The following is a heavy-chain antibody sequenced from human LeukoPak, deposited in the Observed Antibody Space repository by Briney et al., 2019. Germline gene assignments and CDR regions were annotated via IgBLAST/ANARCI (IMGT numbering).Heavy chain of an antibody. J-gene: IGHJ4*02. Sequence: ASVKVSCKASGYTFTSYGISWVRQAPGQGLEWMGWISAYNGNTNYAQKLQGRVTMTTDTSTSTAYMELRSLRSDDTAVYYCARVNYDFWSGYNYYFDYWGQGTLVTVSS. CDR2: ISAYNGNT. V-gene: IGHV1-18*01. D-gene: IGHD3-3*01. CDR1: GYTFTSYG. CDR3: ARVNYDFWSGYNYYFDY.